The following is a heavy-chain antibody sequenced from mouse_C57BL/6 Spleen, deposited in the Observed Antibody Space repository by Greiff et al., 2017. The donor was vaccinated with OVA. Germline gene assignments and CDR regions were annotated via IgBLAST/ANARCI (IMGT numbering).Heavy chain of an antibody. V-gene: IGHV14-3*01. Sequence: VQLQQSVAELVRPGASVKLSCTASGFNFNNSYMHWVKQRPEQGLEWIGRIDPANGNTKYAPKFKGKATLTADKSSNTAYLQLSSLTSEDTAIYYCARGYSYDSNCKSLYGDRGQGTTLTVAS. CDR1: GFNFNNSY. J-gene: IGHJ2*01. CDR2: IDPANGNT. CDR3: ARGYSYDSNCKSLYGD. D-gene: IGHD2-5*01.